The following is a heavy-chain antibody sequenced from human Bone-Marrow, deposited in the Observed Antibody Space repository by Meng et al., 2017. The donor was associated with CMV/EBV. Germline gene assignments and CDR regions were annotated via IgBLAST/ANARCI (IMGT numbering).Heavy chain of an antibody. J-gene: IGHJ3*02. CDR2: IYYSGST. CDR1: GGSISSGDYY. V-gene: IGHV4-30-4*08. D-gene: IGHD4/OR15-4a*01. CDR3: ARALEYMMLAVDI. Sequence: LRLSCTVSGGSISSGDYYWSWIRQPPGKGLEWIGYIYYSGSTYYNPSLKSRVTISVDTSKNQFSLKLSSVTAADTAVYYCARALEYMMLAVDIWGQGTMVTVSS.